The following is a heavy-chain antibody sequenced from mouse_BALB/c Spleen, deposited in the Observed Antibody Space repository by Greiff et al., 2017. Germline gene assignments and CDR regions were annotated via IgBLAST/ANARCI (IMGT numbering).Heavy chain of an antibody. CDR2: ISSGSSTI. Sequence: EVQLVESGGGLVQPGGSRKLSCAASGFTFSSFGMHWVRQAPEKGLEWVAYISSGSSTIYYADTVKGRFTISRDNPKNTLFLKMNSLRSEDTAMYYCARTYYRYDGYAMDYWGQGTSVTVSS. J-gene: IGHJ4*01. CDR1: GFTFSSFG. D-gene: IGHD2-14*01. V-gene: IGHV5-17*02. CDR3: ARTYYRYDGYAMDY.